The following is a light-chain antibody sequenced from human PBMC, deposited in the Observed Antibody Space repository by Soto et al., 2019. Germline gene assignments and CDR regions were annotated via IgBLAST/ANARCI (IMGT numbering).Light chain of an antibody. CDR1: WSLSSSY. J-gene: IGKJ2*01. CDR3: QQQGT. V-gene: IGKV3-20*01. CDR2: AAS. Sequence: EIVLTQSPGTLSLSPGERATLCCRASWSLSSSYVVWYQQKPGQAPRLLIYAASRRATGIPDRFSGSGSATEYTLTISRLEPEDFAVYYCQQQGTFGQGTKLEFK.